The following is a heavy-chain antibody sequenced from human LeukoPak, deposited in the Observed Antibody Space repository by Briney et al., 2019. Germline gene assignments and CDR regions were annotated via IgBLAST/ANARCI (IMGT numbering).Heavy chain of an antibody. J-gene: IGHJ2*01. CDR3: ARESHYDILTGYYFYWYFDL. V-gene: IGHV4-59*01. CDR2: IYYSGST. D-gene: IGHD3-9*01. Sequence: SETLSLTCTVSGGSISSYYWSWIRQPAGKGLEWIGYIYYSGSTNYNPSLKSRVTISVDTSKNQFSLKLSSVSAADTAVYYCARESHYDILTGYYFYWYFDLWGRGTLVTVSS. CDR1: GGSISSYY.